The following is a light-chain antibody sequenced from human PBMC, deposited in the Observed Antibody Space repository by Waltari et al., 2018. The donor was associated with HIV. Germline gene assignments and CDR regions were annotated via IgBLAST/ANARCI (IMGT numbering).Light chain of an antibody. V-gene: IGKV3-15*01. Sequence: EIVLTQSPLTLSVSPGERALLSCRASQTIDTNLAWYQQKPGQAPRLLIYAPSTRAPGIPPKFSGSGSGTRFTLTISSLQSEDFAVYYCQQYNVWPPNTFGQGTKVEIK. CDR2: APS. J-gene: IGKJ2*01. CDR3: QQYNVWPPNT. CDR1: QTIDTN.